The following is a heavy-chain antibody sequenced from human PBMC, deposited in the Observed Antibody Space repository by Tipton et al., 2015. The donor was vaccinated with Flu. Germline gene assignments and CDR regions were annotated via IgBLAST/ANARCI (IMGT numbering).Heavy chain of an antibody. J-gene: IGHJ3*02. CDR1: GFTVSSKY. CDR2: IYRGGTT. Sequence: GSLRLSCAASGFTVSSKYMGWVRQAPGKGLQWVSVIYRGGTTYAADSVKGRCTISRDNSKNTLYLQWNSLTTEDTAVYYCATLGNSGTDGFDIWGQGTMVTISS. V-gene: IGHV3-66*02. D-gene: IGHD5-12*01. CDR3: ATLGNSGTDGFDI.